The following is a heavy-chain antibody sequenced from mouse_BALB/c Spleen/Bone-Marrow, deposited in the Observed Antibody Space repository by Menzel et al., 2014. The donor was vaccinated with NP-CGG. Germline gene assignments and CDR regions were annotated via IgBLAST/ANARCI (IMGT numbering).Heavy chain of an antibody. J-gene: IGHJ2*01. CDR2: FYPGGGYT. Sequence: VQLQQSGAELVRPGTSMKISCKASGYTFTNYWLGWIKQRPGHGLEWIGDFYPGGGYTNYNEEFKGKATLTADASSSTAYMQLSSLTSEDSAVYFCARTAYFDYWGQGTTLTVSS. CDR3: ARTAYFDY. CDR1: GYTFTNYW. V-gene: IGHV1-63*02.